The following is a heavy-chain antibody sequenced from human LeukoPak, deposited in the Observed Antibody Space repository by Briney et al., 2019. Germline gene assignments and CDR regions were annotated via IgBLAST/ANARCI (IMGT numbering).Heavy chain of an antibody. CDR1: GGSISSYY. Sequence: SDTLSLTCTVSGGSISSYYWSWIRQPPGQVLEWIGCIYYSGSTNYNPSLKSRVTISVDTSNNQFSLKLTSLTAADTAVYYWARGRTGRTISFDYWGQGTLVTVPS. V-gene: IGHV4-59*07. D-gene: IGHD2/OR15-2a*01. CDR2: IYYSGST. CDR3: ARGRTGRTISFDY. J-gene: IGHJ4*02.